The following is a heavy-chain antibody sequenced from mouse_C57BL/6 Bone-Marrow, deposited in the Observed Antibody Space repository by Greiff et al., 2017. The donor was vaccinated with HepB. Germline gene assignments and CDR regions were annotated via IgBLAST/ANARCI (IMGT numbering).Heavy chain of an antibody. CDR3: ARCAQASYYAMDY. Sequence: VQLQQSGPELVKPGASVKIPCKASGYTFTDYNMDWVKQSHGKSLEWIGDINPNNGGTIYNQKFKGKATLTVDKSSSTAYMELRSLTSEDTAVYYCARCAQASYYAMDYWGQGTSVTVSS. CDR1: GYTFTDYN. V-gene: IGHV1-18*01. J-gene: IGHJ4*01. D-gene: IGHD3-2*02. CDR2: INPNNGGT.